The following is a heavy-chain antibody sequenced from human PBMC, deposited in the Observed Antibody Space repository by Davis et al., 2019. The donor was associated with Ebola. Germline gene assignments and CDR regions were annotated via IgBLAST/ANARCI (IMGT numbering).Heavy chain of an antibody. CDR2: ISGSGGTT. CDR3: AKDKPVYSDPPTRIEN. V-gene: IGHV3-23*01. Sequence: GGSLRLSCATSGFTFSGYAMSWVRQTPEKGLEWVSSISGSGGTTYYADYVKGRFTISRDNSKSTLYLQMNSLKAEDTAMYYCAKDKPVYSDPPTRIENWGQGTLVTVSS. J-gene: IGHJ4*02. D-gene: IGHD1-26*01. CDR1: GFTFSGYA.